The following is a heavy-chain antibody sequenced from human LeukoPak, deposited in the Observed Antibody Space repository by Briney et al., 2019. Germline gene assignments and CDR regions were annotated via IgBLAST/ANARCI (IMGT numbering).Heavy chain of an antibody. CDR3: AKGAYSSGWYSAHYYYYMDV. CDR1: GFTFDDYA. D-gene: IGHD6-19*01. CDR2: ISWDGGST. Sequence: GGSLRLSCAASGFTFDDYAMHWVRQAPGKGLEWVSLISWDGGSTYYADSVKGRFTISRDNSKNSLYLQMNSLRAEDTALYYCAKGAYSSGWYSAHYYYYMDVWGKGTTVTVSS. J-gene: IGHJ6*03. V-gene: IGHV3-43D*03.